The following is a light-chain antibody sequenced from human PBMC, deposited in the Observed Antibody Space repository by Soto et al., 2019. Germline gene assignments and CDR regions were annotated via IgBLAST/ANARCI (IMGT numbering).Light chain of an antibody. CDR3: QEYDGHYA. CDR1: QSISSR. V-gene: IGKV1-5*03. CDR2: RAS. Sequence: DIQMTQSPSTLSASVGDRVTITCRASQSISSRLAWYQQKPGKAPKLLIYRASTLESGVPSRFSGSGSGTEFTLTSSSLQPDDFATYSCQEYDGHYAFGQGTKLEIK. J-gene: IGKJ2*01.